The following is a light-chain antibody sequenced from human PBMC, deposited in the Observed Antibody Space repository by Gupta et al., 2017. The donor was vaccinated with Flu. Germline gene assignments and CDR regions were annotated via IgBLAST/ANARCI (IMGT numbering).Light chain of an antibody. Sequence: GDRITITCQASQDISNYLSWYQQKPGEAPELLIYDAFSLEIGVPSRFSGSGSGTDFTLTISSLQPEDIATYYCQQYANLSYTFGQGTKLEI. V-gene: IGKV1-33*01. CDR2: DAF. J-gene: IGKJ2*01. CDR1: QDISNY. CDR3: QQYANLSYT.